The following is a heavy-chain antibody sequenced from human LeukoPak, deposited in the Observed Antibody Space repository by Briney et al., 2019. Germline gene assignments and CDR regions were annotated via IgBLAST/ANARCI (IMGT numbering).Heavy chain of an antibody. CDR2: INHSGST. CDR3: ARGGYCSSTSCSTFDY. Sequence: PSETLSLTCAVYGGSFSGYYWSWIRQPPGKGLEWIGEINHSGSTNYNPSLKSRVTISVDTSKNQFSLKLSSVTAADTAVYYCARGGYCSSTSCSTFDYWGQGTLATVSS. J-gene: IGHJ4*02. D-gene: IGHD2-2*02. CDR1: GGSFSGYY. V-gene: IGHV4-34*01.